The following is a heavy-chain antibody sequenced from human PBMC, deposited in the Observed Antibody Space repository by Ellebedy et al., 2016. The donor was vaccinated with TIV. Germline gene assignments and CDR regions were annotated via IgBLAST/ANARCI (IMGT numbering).Heavy chain of an antibody. CDR2: INPNSGGT. CDR3: ARHHRPGLLSYHGMDV. CDR1: GYTFTAYY. Sequence: AASVKVSCKTSGYTFTAYYLYWVRQAPGQGLEWMGWINPNSGGTNCVQKFQGWVTMTRDTSISTAYMELSRLKFDDTAVYYCARHHRPGLLSYHGMDVWGQGTTVIVSS. V-gene: IGHV1-2*04. J-gene: IGHJ6*02. D-gene: IGHD1-14*01.